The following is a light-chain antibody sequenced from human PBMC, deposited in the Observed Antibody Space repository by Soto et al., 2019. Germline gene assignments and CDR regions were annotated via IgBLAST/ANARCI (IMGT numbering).Light chain of an antibody. CDR3: QQYNSYSYT. V-gene: IGKV1-5*03. J-gene: IGKJ2*01. CDR2: KAS. CDR1: QSISSW. Sequence: DIQMTQSPSTLSASVGDRVTITCRASQSISSWLAWYQQKPGKAPKLLIYKASSLESGVPSRFSGSGSGTEFTLTIRSLKTDDFATYYCQQYNSYSYTFGQGTKLEIK.